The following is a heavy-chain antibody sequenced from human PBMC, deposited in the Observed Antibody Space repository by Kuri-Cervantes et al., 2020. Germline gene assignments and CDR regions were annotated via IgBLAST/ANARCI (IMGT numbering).Heavy chain of an antibody. Sequence: SETLSLTCTVSGGSISSYYWSWIRQPPGKGLEWIGYIYYSGSTNYNPSLKSRVTIPLDTSKNQFSLQLSSVTAADTAVYYCATALAGGGDFYWGQGTLVTVSS. CDR3: ATALAGGGDFY. V-gene: IGHV4-59*08. D-gene: IGHD2-21*01. CDR1: GGSISSYY. J-gene: IGHJ4*02. CDR2: IYYSGST.